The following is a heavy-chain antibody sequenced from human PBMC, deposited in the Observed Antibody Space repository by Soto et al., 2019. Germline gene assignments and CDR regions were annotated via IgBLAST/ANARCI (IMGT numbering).Heavy chain of an antibody. CDR1: GYSFSYYW. Sequence: GESRKISCKASGYSFSYYWIGWVRQVPGKGLEWVGTIYAGDSDPRYSLSFEGQVTMSVDKSISTAYVQWSSLKASDTAMYYCARIGQQLVHWFDAPGQGSLVTVSS. CDR2: IYAGDSDP. J-gene: IGHJ5*02. D-gene: IGHD6-13*01. CDR3: ARIGQQLVHWFDA. V-gene: IGHV5-51*01.